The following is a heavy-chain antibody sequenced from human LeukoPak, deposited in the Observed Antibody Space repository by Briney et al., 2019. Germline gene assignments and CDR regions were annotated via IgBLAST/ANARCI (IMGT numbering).Heavy chain of an antibody. V-gene: IGHV3-7*03. CDR3: ARAYASRNDYCYYYKGV. CDR2: IKRGGREK. J-gene: IGHJ6*03. Sequence: GGSLRLSCAACGFTFRIYWMMWLRQAPGKGLEGVANIKRGGREKYYVDSVKGRFTISRDNAKHSLYLQVHSLRPEDTAFYYCARAYASRNDYCYYYKGVWGKGPTIPVSS. CDR1: GFTFRIYW. D-gene: IGHD3-16*01.